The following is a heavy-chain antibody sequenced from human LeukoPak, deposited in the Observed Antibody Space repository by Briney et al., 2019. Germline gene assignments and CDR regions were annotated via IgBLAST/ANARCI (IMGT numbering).Heavy chain of an antibody. CDR1: GGSISSYY. Sequence: SETLSLTCTVSGGSISSYYWSWIRQPPGKGLEWIGYIYYSGSTNYNPSLKSRVTISVDTSKNRFSLKLSSVTAADTAVYYCARLVPRYGSGSQSDYWGQGTLVTVSS. D-gene: IGHD3-10*01. V-gene: IGHV4-59*12. J-gene: IGHJ4*02. CDR2: IYYSGST. CDR3: ARLVPRYGSGSQSDY.